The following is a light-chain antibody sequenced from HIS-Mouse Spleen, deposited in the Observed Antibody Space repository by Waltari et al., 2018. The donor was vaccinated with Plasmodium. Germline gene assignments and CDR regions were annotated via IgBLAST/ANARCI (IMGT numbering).Light chain of an antibody. Sequence: AIQLTQSPSSLSASVGDRVTITCRASQGISSALAWYQQKPGKAPKPLIYDASSLESGAPSRFSGSGSGTDFTLTISSRQPEDFATYYCQQFNSYPLTFGGGTKVEIK. CDR2: DAS. CDR1: QGISSA. V-gene: IGKV1-13*02. CDR3: QQFNSYPLT. J-gene: IGKJ4*01.